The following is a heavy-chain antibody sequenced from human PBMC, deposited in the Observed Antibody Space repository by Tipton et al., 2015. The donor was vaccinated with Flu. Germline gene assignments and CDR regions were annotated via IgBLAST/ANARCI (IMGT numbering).Heavy chain of an antibody. CDR1: GFTFSGYG. Sequence: QVQLVQSGGGVVQPGGSLRLSCAASGFTFSGYGMHWVRQAPGKGLEWVAFIRHDESDKYYADSVKGRFTISRDNSKSALYLVVNSLRADDTAVYYCAKDPLVRGELVLDYWGQGTLLTVSS. D-gene: IGHD3-10*01. V-gene: IGHV3-30*02. CDR3: AKDPLVRGELVLDY. CDR2: IRHDESDK. J-gene: IGHJ4*02.